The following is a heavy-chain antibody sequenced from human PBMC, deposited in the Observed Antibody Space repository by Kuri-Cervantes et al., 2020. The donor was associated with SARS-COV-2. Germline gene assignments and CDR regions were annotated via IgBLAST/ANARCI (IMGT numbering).Heavy chain of an antibody. CDR2: ISSSSSYI. D-gene: IGHD2-2*01. CDR3: ARDVNIVVLPAYYYVMDV. CDR1: GFPFSSYS. J-gene: IGHJ6*02. Sequence: GESLKISCAASGFPFSSYSMNWVRQATGKGLELVSSISSSSSYIFYADSVKGRFTISRDNAKNSLYLQMNSLRAEDTAVYYCARDVNIVVLPAYYYVMDVWGQGTTVTVSS. V-gene: IGHV3-21*01.